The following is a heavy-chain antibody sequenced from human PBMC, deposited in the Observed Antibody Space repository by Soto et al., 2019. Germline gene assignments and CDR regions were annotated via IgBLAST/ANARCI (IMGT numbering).Heavy chain of an antibody. CDR1: GFTFSSYD. J-gene: IGHJ3*02. CDR2: IGTAGDT. CDR3: ARGGLAGSGTEDAFGI. Sequence: EVQLVESGGGLVQPGGSLRLSCAASGFTFSSYDMHWVRQATGKGLEWVSAIGTAGDTYYQGSVKGRFTISRENAKNSLYLQRNSLRAGDTAVYYCARGGLAGSGTEDAFGIWGQGTMVTVSS. V-gene: IGHV3-13*04. D-gene: IGHD6-13*01.